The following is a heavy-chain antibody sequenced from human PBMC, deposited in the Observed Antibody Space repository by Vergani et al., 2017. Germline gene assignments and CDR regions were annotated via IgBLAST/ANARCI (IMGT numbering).Heavy chain of an antibody. CDR1: GFNFGEYG. CDR2: IRSKTYGATT. CDR3: YTDYHDY. Sequence: EVQLVESGGDLVQPGRSLRLSCQTSGFNFGEYGVSWVRQAPGKGLEWIGFIRSKTYGATTEYAASVRGRFTISRDDSKDSAFLLVNNLKTEDTAVYFCYTDYHDYWGQGTLVTVSS. D-gene: IGHD2-2*02. V-gene: IGHV3-49*04. J-gene: IGHJ4*02.